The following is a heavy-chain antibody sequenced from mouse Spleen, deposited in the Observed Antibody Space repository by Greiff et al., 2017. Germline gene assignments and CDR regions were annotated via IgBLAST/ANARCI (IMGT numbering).Heavy chain of an antibody. D-gene: IGHD1-1*01. CDR1: GYAFSSSW. V-gene: IGHV1-82*01. CDR2: IYPGDGDT. J-gene: IGHJ2*01. CDR3: ARPYYYGSSPFDY. Sequence: VQLQQSGPELVKPGASVKISCKASGYAFSSSWMNWVKQRPGKGLEWIGRIYPGDGDTNYNGKFKGKATLTADKSSSTAYMQLSSLTSEDSAVYFCARPYYYGSSPFDYWGQGTTLTVSS.